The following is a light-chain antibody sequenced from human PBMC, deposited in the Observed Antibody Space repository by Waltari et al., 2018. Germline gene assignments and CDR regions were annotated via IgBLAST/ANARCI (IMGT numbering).Light chain of an antibody. CDR2: SAS. Sequence: SVHTIPLAWDRQNAGQVPGLLIYSASSRAPGIPDRFSGSGSGTDFALTISSLEPEDSAMYYCQQYDGAVVTFGGGTKVEIK. J-gene: IGKJ4*01. CDR1: SVHTIP. CDR3: QQYDGAVVT. V-gene: IGKV3-20*01.